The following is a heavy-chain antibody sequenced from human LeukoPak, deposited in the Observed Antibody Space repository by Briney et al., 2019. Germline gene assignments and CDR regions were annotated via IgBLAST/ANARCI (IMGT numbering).Heavy chain of an antibody. J-gene: IGHJ4*02. V-gene: IGHV3-33*01. CDR2: IWYDGSNK. D-gene: IGHD3-3*01. CDR3: ARDRNHDFWSGYPDFFDY. Sequence: GGSLRLSCAASGFTFSSCGMHWVRQAPGKGLEWVAVIWYDGSNKYYADSVKGRFTISRDNSKNTLYLQMNSLRAEDTAVYYCARDRNHDFWSGYPDFFDYWGQGTLVTVSS. CDR1: GFTFSSCG.